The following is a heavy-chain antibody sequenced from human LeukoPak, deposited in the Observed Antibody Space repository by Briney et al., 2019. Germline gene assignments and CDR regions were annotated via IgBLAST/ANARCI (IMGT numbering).Heavy chain of an antibody. CDR2: ISGSGGST. J-gene: IGHJ4*02. V-gene: IGHV3-23*01. CDR1: GFTFSSYA. D-gene: IGHD3-3*01. CDR3: AKDANYDFWSGYYAFGY. Sequence: PGGSLRLSCAASGFTFSSYAMSWVRQAPGKGLEWVSAISGSGGSTYYADSVKGRFTISRDNSKNTLYLQMNSLRAEDTAVYYCAKDANYDFWSGYYAFGYWGQGTLVTVSS.